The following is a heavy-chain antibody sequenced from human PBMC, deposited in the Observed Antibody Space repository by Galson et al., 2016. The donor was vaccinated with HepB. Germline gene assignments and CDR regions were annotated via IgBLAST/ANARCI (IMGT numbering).Heavy chain of an antibody. CDR1: GFTVSNNY. CDR2: IYSHGDT. V-gene: IGHV3-66*03. CDR3: AKEGGIPVSRYAFDI. Sequence: SLRLSCAASGFTVSNNYMSWVRQAPGEGLEWVSVIYSHGDTAYADSVQGRFTISRDNSKNTLYLQMNSLRAEDTAVYYCAKEGGIPVSRYAFDIWGQGTMVTVSS. D-gene: IGHD6-19*01. J-gene: IGHJ3*02.